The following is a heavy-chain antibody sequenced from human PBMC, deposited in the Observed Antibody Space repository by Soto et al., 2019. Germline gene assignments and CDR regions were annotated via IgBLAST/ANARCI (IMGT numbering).Heavy chain of an antibody. CDR3: AKGKFWSGYYNDAFDI. Sequence: GGSLRLSCAASGFTFSSYAMSWVRQAPGKGLEWVSAISGSGGSTYYADSVKGRFTISRDNSKNTLYLQMNSLRAEDTAVYYCAKGKFWSGYYNDAFDIWGQGTMVTVSS. D-gene: IGHD3-3*01. V-gene: IGHV3-23*01. J-gene: IGHJ3*02. CDR2: ISGSGGST. CDR1: GFTFSSYA.